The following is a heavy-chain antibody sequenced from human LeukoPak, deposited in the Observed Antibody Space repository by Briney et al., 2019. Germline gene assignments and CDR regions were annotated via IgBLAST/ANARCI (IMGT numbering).Heavy chain of an antibody. D-gene: IGHD3-22*01. CDR2: IKQDGSEK. V-gene: IGHV3-7*01. J-gene: IGHJ4*02. Sequence: GGSLRLSCAASGFTFSSYWMSWVRQAPGKGLEWVANIKQDGSEKYYVDSVKGRFTISRDNAKNSLYLQMNSLRAEDTAVYYCARAVYDYDSSGYYLGFDYWGQGTLVTVSS. CDR3: ARAVYDYDSSGYYLGFDY. CDR1: GFTFSSYW.